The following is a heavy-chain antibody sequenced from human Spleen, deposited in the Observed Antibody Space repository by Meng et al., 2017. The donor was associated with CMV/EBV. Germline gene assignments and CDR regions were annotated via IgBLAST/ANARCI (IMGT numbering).Heavy chain of an antibody. D-gene: IGHD1-26*01. Sequence: GESLKISCKASGYTFTGYYMHWVRQAPGQGLEWMGWINPNSGGTNYAQKFQGRVTMTRDTSISTAYMELSRLRSDDTAVYYCARDRRVVGATTYDAFDIWGQGTMVTVSS. J-gene: IGHJ3*02. CDR3: ARDRRVVGATTYDAFDI. V-gene: IGHV1-2*02. CDR1: GYTFTGYY. CDR2: INPNSGGT.